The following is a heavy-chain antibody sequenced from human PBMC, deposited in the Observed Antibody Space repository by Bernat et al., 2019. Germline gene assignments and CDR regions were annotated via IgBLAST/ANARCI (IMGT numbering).Heavy chain of an antibody. CDR1: GFTFNTYG. D-gene: IGHD3-10*01. CDR3: ARDAGSVSGWLGLDF. V-gene: IGHV3-48*02. Sequence: EVQLVESGGDLVQPGTSLRLSCAASGFTFNTYGMHWVRQAPGKGLEWVSYITSDSTTKYYADSVKGRFTISRDNCKNSLYLQMNILRDEDTAVYYCARDAGSVSGWLGLDFWGQGTLVTVSS. CDR2: ITSDSTTK. J-gene: IGHJ4*02.